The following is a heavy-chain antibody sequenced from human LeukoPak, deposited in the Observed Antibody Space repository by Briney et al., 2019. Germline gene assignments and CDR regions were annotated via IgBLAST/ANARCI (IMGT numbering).Heavy chain of an antibody. CDR1: GFTSSSYA. V-gene: IGHV3-23*01. CDR3: AKAGGGNCFSSLDF. J-gene: IGHJ4*02. Sequence: GGSLRLSCAASGFTSSSYAMSWVRQAPGRGLEWVSAICGSGTNTYYADSVKGRFTISRDNSKNTLDLQMNSLRAEDTAVYYCAKAGGGNCFSSLDFWGQGTLVTVSS. CDR2: ICGSGTNT. D-gene: IGHD2-15*01.